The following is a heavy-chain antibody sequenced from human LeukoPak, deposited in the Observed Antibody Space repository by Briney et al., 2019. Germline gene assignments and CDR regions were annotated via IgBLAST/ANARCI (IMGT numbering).Heavy chain of an antibody. V-gene: IGHV3-48*01. J-gene: IGHJ4*02. CDR1: GFTFSSYS. D-gene: IGHD3-10*01. CDR2: ISSSSSTI. CDR3: AREVSYYYGSWSYPAGD. Sequence: PGGSLRLSCAASGFTFSSYSMNWVRQAPGKGLEWVSYISSSSSTIYYADSVKGRFTISRDNAKNSLYLQMNSLRAEDTAVYYCAREVSYYYGSWSYPAGDWGQGTLVTVSS.